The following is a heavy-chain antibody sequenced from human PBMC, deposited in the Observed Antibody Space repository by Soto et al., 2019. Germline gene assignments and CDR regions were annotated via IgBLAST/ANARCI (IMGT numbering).Heavy chain of an antibody. Sequence: PGESLKISCKGSGYSFTNYWIGWVRQMPGKGLEWMGIIYPGDSDTKYSPSFQGQVTISADKSISTAYLQWSSLKASDTAMYYCARQKQLGYYYYGLDVWSQGTTVTVSS. J-gene: IGHJ6*02. CDR1: GYSFTNYW. D-gene: IGHD1-1*01. CDR2: IYPGDSDT. CDR3: ARQKQLGYYYYGLDV. V-gene: IGHV5-51*01.